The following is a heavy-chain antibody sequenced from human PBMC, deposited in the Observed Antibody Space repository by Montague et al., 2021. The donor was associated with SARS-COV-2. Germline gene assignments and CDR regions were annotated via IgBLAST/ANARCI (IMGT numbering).Heavy chain of an antibody. D-gene: IGHD3-16*01. Sequence: SETLSLTCSVSGGSISGHYWSWIRQPSGKGLEWIGNFDHSGDTKYNTSLKSRTTISVDTSKNQFALRLHSVTAADTAVYYCAREFRIELWQTNWYFGLWGRGTLVTVSS. CDR1: GGSISGHY. V-gene: IGHV4-59*11. CDR2: FDHSGDT. J-gene: IGHJ2*01. CDR3: AREFRIELWQTNWYFGL.